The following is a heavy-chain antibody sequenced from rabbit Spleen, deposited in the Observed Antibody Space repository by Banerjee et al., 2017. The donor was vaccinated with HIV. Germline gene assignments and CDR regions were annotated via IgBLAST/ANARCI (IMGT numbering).Heavy chain of an antibody. J-gene: IGHJ4*01. Sequence: QSLEESGGDLVKPGASLTLTCTASGVSFSSSSYMCWVRQAPGKGLEWIACINAVTGKAVYASWAKGRFTFSKTSSTTVTLQMTSLTAADTATYFCARGGAGYVDYGYTIPYFDLWGPGTLVTVS. CDR1: GVSFSSSSY. D-gene: IGHD6-1*01. CDR2: INAVTGKA. V-gene: IGHV1S40*01. CDR3: ARGGAGYVDYGYTIPYFDL.